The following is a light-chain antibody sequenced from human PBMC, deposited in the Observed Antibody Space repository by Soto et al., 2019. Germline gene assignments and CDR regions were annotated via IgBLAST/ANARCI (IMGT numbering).Light chain of an antibody. CDR3: SSYTSSSTLGV. J-gene: IGLJ1*01. Sequence: QSALTQPASVSGSPGQSITISCTGTSSDVGGYNYVSWYQQHPGKAAKLMIYEVSNRPSGVSNRFSGYKSGNTASLTISGLQAEDEADYYCSSYTSSSTLGVFGTGTKLTVL. V-gene: IGLV2-14*01. CDR1: SSDVGGYNY. CDR2: EVS.